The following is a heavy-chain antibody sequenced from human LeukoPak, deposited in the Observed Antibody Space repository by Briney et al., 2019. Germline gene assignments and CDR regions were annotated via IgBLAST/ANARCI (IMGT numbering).Heavy chain of an antibody. CDR2: ISSSGSTI. D-gene: IGHD1-26*01. CDR1: GFTFSDYY. J-gene: IGHJ6*02. Sequence: RTGGFLRLSCAASGFTFSDYYMSWIRQAPGKGLEWVSYISSSGSTIYYADSVKGRFTISRDNAKNSLYLQMNSLRAEDTAVYYCARDEEGGIVGELNYGMDVRGQGTTVTVSS. CDR3: ARDEEGGIVGELNYGMDV. V-gene: IGHV3-11*01.